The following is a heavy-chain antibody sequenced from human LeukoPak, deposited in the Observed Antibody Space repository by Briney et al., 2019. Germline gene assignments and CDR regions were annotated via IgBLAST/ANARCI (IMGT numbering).Heavy chain of an antibody. CDR2: IIPIFGTA. Sequence: SVKVSCKASGGTFSSYAISWVRQAPGQGLEWMGGIIPIFGTANYAQKFQGRVTITTDESTSTAYMELSSLRSEDTAVYYCARRMVVPAAMGGWFDPWGQGTLVTVSS. D-gene: IGHD2-2*01. CDR3: ARRMVVPAAMGGWFDP. J-gene: IGHJ5*02. CDR1: GGTFSSYA. V-gene: IGHV1-69*05.